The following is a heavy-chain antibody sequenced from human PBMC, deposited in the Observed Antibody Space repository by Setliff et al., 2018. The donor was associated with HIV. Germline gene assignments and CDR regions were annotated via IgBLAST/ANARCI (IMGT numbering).Heavy chain of an antibody. D-gene: IGHD1-1*01. V-gene: IGHV3-48*03. CDR2: ISIGSGGAI. CDR3: VRDHRPSNNNWHHWFDP. CDR1: GFTFRNYK. J-gene: IGHJ5*02. Sequence: GGSLRLSCAASGFTFRNYKFNWVRQAPGRGLEWVSSISIGSGGAIDYADSVQGRFTISRDNSKNSLNLQMNSLRAEDTAVYYCVRDHRPSNNNWHHWFDPWGQGTLVTVSS.